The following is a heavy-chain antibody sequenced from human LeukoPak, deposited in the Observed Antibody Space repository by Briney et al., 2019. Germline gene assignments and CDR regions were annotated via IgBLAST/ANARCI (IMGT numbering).Heavy chain of an antibody. CDR3: ASSDFWSGYYIDY. Sequence: SETLSLTCTVSGGSMSSGSYYWSWIRQPAGKGLERIGRIYTSGSTNYNPSLKSRVTISVDTSKDQFSLKLSSVTAADTAVYYCASSDFWSGYYIDYWGHGTLVTVSS. V-gene: IGHV4-61*02. D-gene: IGHD3-3*01. J-gene: IGHJ4*01. CDR1: GGSMSSGSYY. CDR2: IYTSGST.